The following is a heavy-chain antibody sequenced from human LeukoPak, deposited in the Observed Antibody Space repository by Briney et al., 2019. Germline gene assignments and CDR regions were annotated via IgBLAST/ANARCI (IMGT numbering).Heavy chain of an antibody. CDR3: ARGPLPATAIYYYYYMDV. D-gene: IGHD2-2*02. J-gene: IGHJ6*03. Sequence: PGGSLRLSCAASGFTFSSYWMSWVRQAPGKGLEWVANIKQDGSEKYYVDSVKGRFTISRDNAKNSLYLQMNSLRAEDTAVYYCARGPLPATAIYYYYYMDVWGKGTRSPSP. CDR1: GFTFSSYW. V-gene: IGHV3-7*01. CDR2: IKQDGSEK.